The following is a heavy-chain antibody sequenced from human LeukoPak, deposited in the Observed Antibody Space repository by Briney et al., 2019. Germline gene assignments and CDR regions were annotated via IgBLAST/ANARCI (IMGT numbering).Heavy chain of an antibody. D-gene: IGHD7-27*01. CDR3: ARGNWGSFDY. V-gene: IGHV4-59*01. CDR1: GDSLSSYY. Sequence: QPSETLSLTCTVSGDSLSSYYWSWIRQPPGKGLEWVGYIYYCGSTNYSPSLKSRVTISVDTSKNQFSLKLSSVTAADTAVYYCARGNWGSFDYWGPGTLVTVSS. CDR2: IYYCGST. J-gene: IGHJ4*02.